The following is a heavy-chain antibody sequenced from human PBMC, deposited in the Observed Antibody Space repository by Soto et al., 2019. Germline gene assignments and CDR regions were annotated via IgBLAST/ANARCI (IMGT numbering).Heavy chain of an antibody. D-gene: IGHD1-26*01. V-gene: IGHV3-30*18. CDR1: GFTFSSYG. CDR3: AKDVVVGATTGLGDYYYYYGMDV. CDR2: ISYDGSNK. J-gene: IGHJ6*02. Sequence: LRLSCAASGFTFSSYGMHWVRQAPGKGLEWVAVISYDGSNKYYADSVKGRFTISRDNSKNTLYLQMNSLRAEDTAVYYCAKDVVVGATTGLGDYYYYYGMDVWGQGTTVTFSS.